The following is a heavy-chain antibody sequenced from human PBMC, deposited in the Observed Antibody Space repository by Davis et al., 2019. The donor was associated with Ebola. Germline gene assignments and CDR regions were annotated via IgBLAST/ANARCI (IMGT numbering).Heavy chain of an antibody. CDR3: ARDRSGTSGWSPFDY. Sequence: GESLKISCTASGFTFGDYAMSWVRQAPGKGLELASVISGGGTTYYTDSVKGRFTISRDNAKNTLYLQMNSLRAEDTAVYYCARDRSGTSGWSPFDYWGQGSLVTVSS. J-gene: IGHJ4*02. CDR1: GFTFGDYA. D-gene: IGHD6-19*01. CDR2: ISGGGTT. V-gene: IGHV3-66*01.